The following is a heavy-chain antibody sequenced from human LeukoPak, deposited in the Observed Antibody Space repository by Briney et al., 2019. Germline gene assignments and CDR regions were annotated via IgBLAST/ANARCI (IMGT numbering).Heavy chain of an antibody. CDR1: GYTFTSYA. D-gene: IGHD1-1*01. V-gene: IGHV1-3*01. Sequence: ASVKVSCKASGYTFTSYAMHWVRQAPGQRLEWMGWINAGNGNTKYSQKFQGRVTITRDTSASTAYMELSSLRSEDTAVYYCAREEELEGGAFDIWGQGTMVTVSS. CDR2: INAGNGNT. CDR3: AREEELEGGAFDI. J-gene: IGHJ3*02.